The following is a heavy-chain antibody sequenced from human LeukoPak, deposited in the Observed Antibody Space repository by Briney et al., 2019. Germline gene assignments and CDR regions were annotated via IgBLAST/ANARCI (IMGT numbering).Heavy chain of an antibody. CDR3: ATDRACTNGVCHARSPFDY. D-gene: IGHD2-8*01. CDR2: FDPEDGET. J-gene: IGHJ4*02. CDR1: GYTLTELS. V-gene: IGHV1-24*01. Sequence: ASVKVSCKVSGYTLTELSMHWVRQAPGKGLEWMGGFDPEDGETIYAQKFQGRVTMTEDTSTDTAYMELSSLRPEDTAVYYCATDRACTNGVCHARSPFDYWGQGTLVTVSS.